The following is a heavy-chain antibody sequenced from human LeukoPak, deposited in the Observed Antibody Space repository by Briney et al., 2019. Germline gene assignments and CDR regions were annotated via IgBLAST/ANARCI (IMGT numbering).Heavy chain of an antibody. CDR2: IYYSGST. D-gene: IGHD4-23*01. CDR1: GGSISSYY. V-gene: IGHV4-59*01. Sequence: SETLSLTCTDSGGSISSYYWSWIRQPPGKGLEWIGYIYYSGSTNCNPAVKSRVAMSVDTSKKQFSLKLSSLTAADTVVYYCARGGTAVIAPYAFDIWGQGTMVTVSS. CDR3: ARGGTAVIAPYAFDI. J-gene: IGHJ3*02.